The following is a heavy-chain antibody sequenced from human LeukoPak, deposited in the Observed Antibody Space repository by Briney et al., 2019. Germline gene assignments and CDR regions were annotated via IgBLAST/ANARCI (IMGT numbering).Heavy chain of an antibody. CDR2: VVVGSGNT. V-gene: IGHV1-58*01. CDR3: AAAFDDNTGYYFPLGWFGP. J-gene: IGHJ5*02. Sequence: SVKVSCKTSGLSFTNSVVQWVRQARGQRLEWIGWVVVGSGNTDYAPKFQERVTITRDISTSTAFMELRGLRSEDTAVYYCAAAFDDNTGYYFPLGWFGPWGQGALVTVSS. CDR1: GLSFTNSV. D-gene: IGHD3-22*01.